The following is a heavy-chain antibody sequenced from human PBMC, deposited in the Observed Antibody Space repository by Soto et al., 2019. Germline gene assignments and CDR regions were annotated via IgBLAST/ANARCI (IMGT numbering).Heavy chain of an antibody. Sequence: GASVKVSCKASGYTFTGYYMHWVRQAPGQGLEWMGWINPNSGGTNYAQKFQGWVTMTRDTSISTAYMELSRLRSDDTAVYYCARGYCSGGSCRGAFDIWGQGTMVTVSS. V-gene: IGHV1-2*04. J-gene: IGHJ3*02. CDR2: INPNSGGT. CDR3: ARGYCSGGSCRGAFDI. D-gene: IGHD2-15*01. CDR1: GYTFTGYY.